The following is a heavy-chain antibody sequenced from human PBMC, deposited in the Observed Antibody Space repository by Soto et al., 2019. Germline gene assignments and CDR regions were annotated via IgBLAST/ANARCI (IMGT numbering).Heavy chain of an antibody. J-gene: IGHJ4*02. CDR3: AREGNLGRWLQPLDF. Sequence: SETLSVTWPVSGGSISSYYWSWIRQPPGKGLEWIGYIHYNGNTKYNPSLKSRVTMSVDTSKNQFSLKLISVTAADTAKYFCAREGNLGRWLQPLDFWGQGTLVTVSS. D-gene: IGHD5-12*01. CDR2: IHYNGNT. CDR1: GGSISSYY. V-gene: IGHV4-59*01.